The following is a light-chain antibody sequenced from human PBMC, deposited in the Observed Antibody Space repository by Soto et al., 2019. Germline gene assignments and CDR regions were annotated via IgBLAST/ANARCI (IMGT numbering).Light chain of an antibody. V-gene: IGKV2D-29*01. Sequence: EIVMTQTPLSLSVTLGQPASISCRSSESLLQSDGKTYLYWYLQKAGQPPQLVIHEVSNRFSGAPDRFTGSGSGTDFTLKISRVEAEDVGIFYCMQGMWLPRTFGQGTKLEI. J-gene: IGKJ2*02. CDR3: MQGMWLPRT. CDR2: EVS. CDR1: ESLLQSDGKTY.